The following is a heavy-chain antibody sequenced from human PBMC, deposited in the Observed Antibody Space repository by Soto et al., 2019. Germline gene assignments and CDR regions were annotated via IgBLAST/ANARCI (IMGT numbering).Heavy chain of an antibody. D-gene: IGHD2-2*02. Sequence: ASVKVSCKAPGYTFTSYGISWVRQAPGQGLEWMGWISAYNGNTNYAQKLQGRVTMTTDTSTSTAYMELRSLRSDDTAVYYCARGSGKDIVVVPAAIRVVALDVWGQGTTVTV. CDR3: ARGSGKDIVVVPAAIRVVALDV. V-gene: IGHV1-18*04. CDR2: ISAYNGNT. J-gene: IGHJ6*02. CDR1: GYTFTSYG.